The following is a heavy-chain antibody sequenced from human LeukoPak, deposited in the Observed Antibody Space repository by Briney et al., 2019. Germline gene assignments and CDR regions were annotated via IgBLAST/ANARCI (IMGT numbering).Heavy chain of an antibody. D-gene: IGHD3-10*01. CDR3: AKDELLWFGELAGIPY. V-gene: IGHV3-23*01. Sequence: PGGSLRLSCAASGFTFSSYGMHWVRQAPGKGLEWVSAISGSGGSTYYADSVKGRFTISRDNSKNTLYLQMNSLRAEDTAVYYCAKDELLWFGELAGIPYWGQGTLVTVSS. CDR1: GFTFSSYG. J-gene: IGHJ4*02. CDR2: ISGSGGST.